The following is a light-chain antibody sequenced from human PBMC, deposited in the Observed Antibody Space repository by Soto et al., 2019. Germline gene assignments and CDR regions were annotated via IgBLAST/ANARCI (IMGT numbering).Light chain of an antibody. CDR3: AVWDDSLIGPV. Sequence: QSVLTQPPSASGTPGQRVTISCSGSSSNIGTNAVNWYQQLPGTAPKLLIYLNDYRASGVPDRFSASKSGTSASLAVSRLQSEDEADYYCAVWDDSLIGPVFGGGTKLTVL. CDR1: SSNIGTNA. J-gene: IGLJ2*01. CDR2: LND. V-gene: IGLV1-44*01.